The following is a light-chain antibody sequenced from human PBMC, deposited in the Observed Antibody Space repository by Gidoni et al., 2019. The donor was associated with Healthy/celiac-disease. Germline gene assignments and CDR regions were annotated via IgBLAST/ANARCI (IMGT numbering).Light chain of an antibody. CDR3: QQYYSTPRT. J-gene: IGKJ1*01. CDR2: WAS. Sequence: DIAMTQSPDSLAVSLGERATINCKSSQSVLYSSNNKNFLAWYQQKPGQPPKLLIDWASTRESGVPDRFSGGGSGTDFTLTISSLQAEDVAVYYCQQYYSTPRTFGQGTKVEIK. CDR1: QSVLYSSNNKNF. V-gene: IGKV4-1*01.